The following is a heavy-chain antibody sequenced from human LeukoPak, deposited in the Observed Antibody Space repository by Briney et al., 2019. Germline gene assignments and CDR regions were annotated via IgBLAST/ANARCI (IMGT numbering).Heavy chain of an antibody. CDR1: GYTFTSYG. CDR3: ARVSPYYYDSSGYYFARWFDP. J-gene: IGHJ5*02. Sequence: ASVKVSCKASGYTFTSYGISWVRQAPGQGLEWMGWISAYNGNTNYAQKLQGRVTMTTDTSTSTAYMELRSLRSDATAVYYCARVSPYYYDSSGYYFARWFDPWGQGTLVTVSS. V-gene: IGHV1-18*01. CDR2: ISAYNGNT. D-gene: IGHD3-22*01.